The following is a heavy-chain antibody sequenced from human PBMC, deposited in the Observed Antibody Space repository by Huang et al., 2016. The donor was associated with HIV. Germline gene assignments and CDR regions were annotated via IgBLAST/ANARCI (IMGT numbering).Heavy chain of an antibody. Sequence: QVQLVQSGAEVKKPGASVKVSCKASGFNFNNYDFNWVRQASGQGLEWMGWRNPKSGNTGYAQKFQDRVTITRNTSITTAYMELRSLRSEDTAVYYCARARGFLYDSTGYYSRYYFDSWGQGTLVTISS. J-gene: IGHJ4*02. CDR2: RNPKSGNT. CDR1: GFNFNNYD. D-gene: IGHD3-22*01. CDR3: ARARGFLYDSTGYYSRYYFDS. V-gene: IGHV1-8*03.